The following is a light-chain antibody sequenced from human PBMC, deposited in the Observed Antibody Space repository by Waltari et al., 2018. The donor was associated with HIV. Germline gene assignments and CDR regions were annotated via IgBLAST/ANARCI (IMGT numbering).Light chain of an antibody. Sequence: DILLTQSPATLSVSPGVRGTLSCRASQSVGLNLAWYQQRPGQPPRLLIYGASTRASDVSTRFSASGSGTEFTLTITSVRSEDFATYFCQQYDVWPLTFGGGTNVDLK. CDR2: GAS. J-gene: IGKJ4*01. V-gene: IGKV3-15*01. CDR1: QSVGLN. CDR3: QQYDVWPLT.